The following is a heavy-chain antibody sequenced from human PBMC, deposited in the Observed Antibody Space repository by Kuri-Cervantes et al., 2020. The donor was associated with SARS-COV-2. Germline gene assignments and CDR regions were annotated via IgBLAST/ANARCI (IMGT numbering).Heavy chain of an antibody. D-gene: IGHD1-1*01. CDR3: ARENWNYFDY. V-gene: IGHV4-59*01. J-gene: IGHJ4*02. Sequence: ESLKISCAASGFTFSSYAMHWVRQPPGKGLEWIGYIYYSGSTNYNPSLKSRVTISVDTSKNQFSLKLSSVTAADTAVYYCARENWNYFDYWGQGTLVTVSS. CDR1: GFTFSSYA. CDR2: IYYSGST.